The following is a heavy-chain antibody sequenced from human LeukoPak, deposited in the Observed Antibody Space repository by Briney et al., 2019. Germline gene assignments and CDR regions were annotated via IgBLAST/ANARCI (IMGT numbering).Heavy chain of an antibody. CDR1: GFTFSSYW. Sequence: GGSLRLSCAASGFTFSSYWMHWVRQTPGKRLVWVSRISPDGSSAFSADSVSGRFTISRDNAKNTLYLQMNSLRADDTAVYYCSRFSVCPRCHLDYCGQGTLVTVSS. J-gene: IGHJ4*02. CDR2: ISPDGSSA. V-gene: IGHV3-74*01. D-gene: IGHD5/OR15-5a*01. CDR3: SRFSVCPRCHLDY.